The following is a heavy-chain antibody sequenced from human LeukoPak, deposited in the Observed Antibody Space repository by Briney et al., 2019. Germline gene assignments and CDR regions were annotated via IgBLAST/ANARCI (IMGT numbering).Heavy chain of an antibody. CDR3: ARLPTGFPNWFDP. V-gene: IGHV4-39*01. D-gene: IGHD2-8*02. Sequence: SETLSLTCTVSGGSIISSSYNLGWIRQPPGKGLEWIGTIYYSGTTYYNPSLQSRVTISVDTSKNEFSLKVNSVTAADTAVYYCARLPTGFPNWFDPWGQGTRVTVSS. CDR2: IYYSGTT. J-gene: IGHJ5*02. CDR1: GGSIISSSYN.